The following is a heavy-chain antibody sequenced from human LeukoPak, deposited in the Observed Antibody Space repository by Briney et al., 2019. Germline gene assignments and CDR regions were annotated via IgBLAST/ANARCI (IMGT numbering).Heavy chain of an antibody. D-gene: IGHD6-13*01. J-gene: IGHJ4*02. V-gene: IGHV3-15*01. CDR3: TRGGSSWYPTPDY. CDR1: GFTFSNAW. CDR2: IKSKTDGGPT. Sequence: PGGSLRLSCAASGFTFSNAWMSWVRQAPGKGLEWVGRIKSKTDGGPTDYAAPVKGRFTISRDGSKSIAYLQMNSLKTEDTAVYYCTRGGSSWYPTPDYWGQGTLVTVSS.